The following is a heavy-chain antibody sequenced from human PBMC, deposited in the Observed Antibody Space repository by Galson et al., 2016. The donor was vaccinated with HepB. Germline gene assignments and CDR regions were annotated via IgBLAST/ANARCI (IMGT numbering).Heavy chain of an antibody. J-gene: IGHJ4*02. CDR1: GYTFTTFG. V-gene: IGHV1-18*04. CDR3: ATGLTGSPTELDY. D-gene: IGHD1-1*01. Sequence: SVKVSCKASGYTFTTFGMSWVRQAPGQGLEWMGWIGAYNDDTDYAQNFQGRVTLTTAPSTSTTYMELSSLRSDDTAVYYCATGLTGSPTELDYWGQGTLVTVSS. CDR2: IGAYNDDT.